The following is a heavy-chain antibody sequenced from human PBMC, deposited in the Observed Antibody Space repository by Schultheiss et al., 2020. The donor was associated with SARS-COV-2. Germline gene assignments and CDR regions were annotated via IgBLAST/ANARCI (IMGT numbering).Heavy chain of an antibody. D-gene: IGHD5-24*01. V-gene: IGHV2-5*01. Sequence: SGPTLVKPTQTLTLTCTFSGFSLSTSGVGVGWIRQPPGKALEWLALIYWNDDKRYSPSLKSRLTISKDTSKNQVVLTMTNMDPVDTATYYCARDIPSNGMDVWGQGTTVTVSS. CDR2: IYWNDDK. CDR1: GFSLSTSGVG. CDR3: ARDIPSNGMDV. J-gene: IGHJ6*02.